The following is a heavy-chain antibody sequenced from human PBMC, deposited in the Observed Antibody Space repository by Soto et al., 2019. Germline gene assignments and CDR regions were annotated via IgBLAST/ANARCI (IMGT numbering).Heavy chain of an antibody. CDR1: GFTFNDYD. Sequence: PGGSLRLSCVASGFTFNDYDMNWVRQAPGKGLERVSAISGSGFSTYYADSVKGRFTISRDNSKNTLYLQMNSLRADDTAVYYCAKAKDSSSWYPVYFQHWGQGTLVTVSS. J-gene: IGHJ1*01. CDR2: ISGSGFST. D-gene: IGHD6-13*01. V-gene: IGHV3-23*01. CDR3: AKAKDSSSWYPVYFQH.